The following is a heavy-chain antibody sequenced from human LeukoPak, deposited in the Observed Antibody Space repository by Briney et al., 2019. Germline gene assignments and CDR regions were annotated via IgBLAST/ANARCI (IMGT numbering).Heavy chain of an antibody. J-gene: IGHJ1*01. CDR3: ATWGDTTAEYFQR. D-gene: IGHD2-21*02. V-gene: IGHV3-48*01. CDR1: GFTFSSYS. Sequence: GGSLRLSCAASGFTFSSYSMNWVRQAPGKGLEWVSYISSSSSTIYYADSVKGRFTISRDNAKNSLYLQMNSLRVEDTAVYYCATWGDTTAEYFQRWGQGTLVTVSS. CDR2: ISSSSSTI.